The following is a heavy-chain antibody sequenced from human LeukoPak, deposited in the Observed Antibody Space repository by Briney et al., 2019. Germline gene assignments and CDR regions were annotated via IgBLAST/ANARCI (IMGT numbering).Heavy chain of an antibody. Sequence: GGSLRLSCVASGFTFRNFAMIWVRQAPGKGLEWVSSISGSGDSTFYADSVKGRFSISRDNSKNTLYLQVNGLRTEDTAVYYCAKDRLLNCRGDCYIFDYWGQGTVVTVSS. CDR3: AKDRLLNCRGDCYIFDY. V-gene: IGHV3-23*01. D-gene: IGHD2-21*02. J-gene: IGHJ4*02. CDR2: ISGSGDST. CDR1: GFTFRNFA.